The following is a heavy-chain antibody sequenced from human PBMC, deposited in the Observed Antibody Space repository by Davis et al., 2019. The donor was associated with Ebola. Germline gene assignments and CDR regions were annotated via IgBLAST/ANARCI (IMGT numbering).Heavy chain of an antibody. CDR3: ARVRYCGGDCSKYYYYGMDV. Sequence: ASVKVSCKASGYTFTGYYTHWVRQAPGQGLEWMGRTNPYSGGTNYAQKFQGRVTMTRDTSISTSYMELSRLRSDDTAVYYCARVRYCGGDCSKYYYYGMDVWGKGTTVTVSS. V-gene: IGHV1-2*06. D-gene: IGHD2-21*02. CDR1: GYTFTGYY. CDR2: TNPYSGGT. J-gene: IGHJ6*04.